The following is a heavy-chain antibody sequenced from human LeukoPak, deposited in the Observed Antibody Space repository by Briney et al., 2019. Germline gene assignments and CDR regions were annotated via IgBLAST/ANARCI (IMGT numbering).Heavy chain of an antibody. Sequence: SETLSLTCIVSGDSISSGYWSWIRQSPGKGLEWIGYINYSGSSEYKHSLKSRVTISVDRSKNQVSLRMRSVTAADTAVYYCARLDCISDTCYNYWALGALVTVSS. CDR2: INYSGSS. V-gene: IGHV4-59*08. CDR3: ARLDCISDTCYNY. CDR1: GDSISSGY. J-gene: IGHJ4*02. D-gene: IGHD2-21*01.